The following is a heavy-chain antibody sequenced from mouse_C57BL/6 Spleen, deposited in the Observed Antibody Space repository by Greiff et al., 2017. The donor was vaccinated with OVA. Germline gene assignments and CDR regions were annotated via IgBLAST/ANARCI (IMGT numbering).Heavy chain of an antibody. CDR1: GYTFTDYY. CDR2: INPNYGTT. CDR3: ARGLNTQDNLDY. D-gene: IGHD3-2*02. J-gene: IGHJ3*01. Sequence: EVQLQQPGPELVKPGASVKISCKASGYTFTDYYMNWVKQSPGKGLEWIGVINPNYGTTNYNQKFKGKATLTVDQSSSTAYMQLNSLTSEDSAVYYCARGLNTQDNLDYWGQGTLVTVSA. V-gene: IGHV1-39*01.